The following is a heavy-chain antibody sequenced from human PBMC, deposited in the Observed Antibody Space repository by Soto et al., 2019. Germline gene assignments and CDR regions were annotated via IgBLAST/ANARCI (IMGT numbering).Heavy chain of an antibody. CDR3: ARDGLYYYDSSGYPSVGMDV. CDR2: IYYSGST. D-gene: IGHD3-22*01. Sequence: PSETLSLTCTVSGGSISSGDYYLSWIRPPPGKGLEWIGYIYYSGSTYYNPSLKSRVTISVDTSKNQFSLKLSSVTAADTAVYYCARDGLYYYDSSGYPSVGMDVWGQGTTVTVSS. J-gene: IGHJ6*02. V-gene: IGHV4-30-4*01. CDR1: GGSISSGDYY.